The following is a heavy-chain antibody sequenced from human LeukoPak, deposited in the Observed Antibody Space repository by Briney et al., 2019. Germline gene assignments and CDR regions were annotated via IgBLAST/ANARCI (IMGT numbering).Heavy chain of an antibody. V-gene: IGHV3-53*01. CDR3: ARGDGVYVY. J-gene: IGHJ4*02. CDR2: IYFGGTT. Sequence: GGSLRLSWSASGFTVSGNHMTCVRQAPGQGLEWVSVIYFGGTTYYADSVKGRFTISRDNSKHTVYLQMNSLRVEDTAVYYCARGDGVYVYWGQGTLVTVSS. D-gene: IGHD5/OR15-5a*01. CDR1: GFTVSGNH.